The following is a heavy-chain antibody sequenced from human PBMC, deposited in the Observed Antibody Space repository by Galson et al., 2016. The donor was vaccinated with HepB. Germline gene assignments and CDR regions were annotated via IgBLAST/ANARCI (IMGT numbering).Heavy chain of an antibody. CDR1: GDSVSSTSVG. D-gene: IGHD6-19*01. V-gene: IGHV6-1*01. CDR3: ARDRGSGWNNWFDP. Sequence: CAISGDSVSSTSVGWNWIRQSPSRGLEWLGRTYYGLLWFNDYAISVKSRITIKADTSKNQFFLRLSSVTPDDTAVYFCARDRGSGWNNWFDPWGQGTLVTVSS. CDR2: TYYGLLWFN. J-gene: IGHJ5*02.